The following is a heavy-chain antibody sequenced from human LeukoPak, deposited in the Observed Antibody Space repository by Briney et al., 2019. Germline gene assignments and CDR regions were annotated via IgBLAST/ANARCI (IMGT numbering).Heavy chain of an antibody. J-gene: IGHJ4*02. D-gene: IGHD3-16*02. CDR2: IYYSGST. Sequence: SETLSLTCTVSGGSISSYFWSWIRQPPGKGLEWIGYIYYSGSTNYNPSLKSRVTISVDTSKNQFSLKLSSVTAADTAVYYCAXXXXXXXXXXXATIVGYFDYWGQGTLVTVSS. CDR3: AXXXXXXXXXXXATIVGYFDY. CDR1: GGSISSYF. V-gene: IGHV4-59*08.